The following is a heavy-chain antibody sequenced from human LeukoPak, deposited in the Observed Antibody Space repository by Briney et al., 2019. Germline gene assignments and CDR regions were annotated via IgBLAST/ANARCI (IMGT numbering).Heavy chain of an antibody. CDR3: ARHRSITIFGVEPLYYFDY. V-gene: IGHV4-39*01. CDR2: IYYSGST. CDR1: GGSISSYY. D-gene: IGHD3-3*01. J-gene: IGHJ4*02. Sequence: SETLSLTCTVSGGSISSYYWGWIRQPPGKGLEWIGSIYYSGSTYYNPSLKSRVTISVDTSKNQFSLKLSSVTAADTAVYYCARHRSITIFGVEPLYYFDYWGQGTLVTVSS.